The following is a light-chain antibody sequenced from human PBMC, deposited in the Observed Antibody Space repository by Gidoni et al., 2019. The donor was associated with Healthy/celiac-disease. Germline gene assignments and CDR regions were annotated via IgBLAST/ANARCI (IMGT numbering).Light chain of an antibody. Sequence: DIVLTQSPDSLAVSLGERATINCKSSQSVLYSSNNKNNLAWYQQKPGQPPKLLIYGASTRDSGVPDRFRGSWSGADFTLTISSLQAEDVAVYYCQQYYSTPLTFGQGTKVEIK. CDR1: QSVLYSSNNKNN. V-gene: IGKV4-1*01. J-gene: IGKJ1*01. CDR3: QQYYSTPLT. CDR2: GAS.